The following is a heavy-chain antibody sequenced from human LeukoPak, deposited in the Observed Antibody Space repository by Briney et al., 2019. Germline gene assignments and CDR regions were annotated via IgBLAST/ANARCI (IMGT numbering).Heavy chain of an antibody. CDR3: AKVYPLLGRREYYYYMDV. V-gene: IGHV3-53*05. CDR1: GFTVSSNY. CDR2: IYSGGST. J-gene: IGHJ6*03. D-gene: IGHD1-26*01. Sequence: GGSLRLSCAASGFTVSSNYMSWVRQAPGKGLEWVSVIYSGGSTYYADSVKGRFTISRDNSKNTLYLQMNSLRAEDTAVYYCAKVYPLLGRREYYYYMDVWGKGTTVTISS.